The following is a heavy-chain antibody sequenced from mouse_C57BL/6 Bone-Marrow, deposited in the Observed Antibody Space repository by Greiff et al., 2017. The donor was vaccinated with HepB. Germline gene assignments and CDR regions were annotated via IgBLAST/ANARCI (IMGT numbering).Heavy chain of an antibody. J-gene: IGHJ1*03. CDR2: ISNGGGST. V-gene: IGHV5-12*01. Sequence: EVMLVESGGGLVQPGGSLKLSCAASGFTFSDYYMYWVRQTPEKRLEWVAYISNGGGSTYYPDTVKGRFTISRDNAKNTLYLQMSRLKSEDTAMYYCARLYYDYGAGSPYWYFDVWGTGTTVTVSS. D-gene: IGHD2-4*01. CDR1: GFTFSDYY. CDR3: ARLYYDYGAGSPYWYFDV.